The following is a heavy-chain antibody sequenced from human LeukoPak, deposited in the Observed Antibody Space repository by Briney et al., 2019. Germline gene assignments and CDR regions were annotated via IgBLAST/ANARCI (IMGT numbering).Heavy chain of an antibody. D-gene: IGHD3-10*01. Sequence: PSETLSLTCAVFGGSLSGYSWSWIRQPPGKGLEWIGEIDHSGSTNYNSSLKSRVTISVDTSKNQFSLKLSSVTAADTAVYYCARDGNYYGSGSYFDYWGQGTLVTVSS. V-gene: IGHV4-34*01. CDR2: IDHSGST. CDR1: GGSLSGYS. CDR3: ARDGNYYGSGSYFDY. J-gene: IGHJ4*02.